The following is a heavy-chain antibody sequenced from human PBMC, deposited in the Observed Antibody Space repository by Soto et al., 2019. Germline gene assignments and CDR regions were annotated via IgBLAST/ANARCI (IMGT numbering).Heavy chain of an antibody. CDR2: ISGSGST. J-gene: IGHJ4*02. CDR3: ARSYYYDSTGYYRTFDY. V-gene: IGHV3-23*01. Sequence: GGSLRLSCTASGFTFRTYAMTWFRQAPGKGLEWVSAISGSGSTFYANSVKGRFTISRDNSENTLYLQMNSLRAADTALYFCARSYYYDSTGYYRTFDYWGPGTLVTVSS. CDR1: GFTFRTYA. D-gene: IGHD3-22*01.